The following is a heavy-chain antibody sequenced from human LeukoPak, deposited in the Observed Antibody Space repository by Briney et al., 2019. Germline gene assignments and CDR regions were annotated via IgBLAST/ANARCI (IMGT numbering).Heavy chain of an antibody. D-gene: IGHD3-10*01. CDR2: IYYSGDT. CDR3: ARHQLRGFLDDN. Sequence: PSETLSLTCIDSGGSISSHYWSWIRQPPGKGLEWIGCIYYSGDTNYNPSLESRATISVDSSKNQFSLKVTSVTAADTAVYYCARHQLRGFLDDNWGQGTLVTVSS. V-gene: IGHV4-59*08. J-gene: IGHJ4*02. CDR1: GGSISSHY.